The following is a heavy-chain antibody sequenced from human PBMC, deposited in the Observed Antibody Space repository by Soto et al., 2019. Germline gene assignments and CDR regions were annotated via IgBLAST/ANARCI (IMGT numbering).Heavy chain of an antibody. Sequence: GASVKVSCKASGGTFSSYAISWVRQAPGQGLEWMGGIIPIFGTANYAQKFQGRVTITADESTSTAYMELSSLRSDDTAVYYCARVWYYDSSGYYAFDYWGLGTLVTVSS. CDR1: GGTFSSYA. V-gene: IGHV1-69*13. CDR3: ARVWYYDSSGYYAFDY. CDR2: IIPIFGTA. D-gene: IGHD3-22*01. J-gene: IGHJ4*02.